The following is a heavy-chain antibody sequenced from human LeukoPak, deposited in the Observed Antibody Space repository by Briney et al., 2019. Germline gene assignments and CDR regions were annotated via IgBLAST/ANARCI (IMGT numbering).Heavy chain of an antibody. V-gene: IGHV4-38-2*02. D-gene: IGHD6-19*01. J-gene: IGHJ4*02. CDR3: ARIAVAGTLVDY. CDR1: GNSITSGYY. CDR2: IYYSGST. Sequence: SETLSLTCTISGNSITSGYYWGWIRQPPGKGLEWIGSIYYSGSTYYNPSLKSRVTISVDTSKNQFSLKLSSVTAADTAVYYCARIAVAGTLVDYWGQGTLVTVSS.